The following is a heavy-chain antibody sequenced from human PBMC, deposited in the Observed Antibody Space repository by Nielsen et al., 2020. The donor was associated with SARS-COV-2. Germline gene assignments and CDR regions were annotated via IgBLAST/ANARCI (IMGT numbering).Heavy chain of an antibody. J-gene: IGHJ3*02. CDR3: AKQYSDNYYDAFDI. CDR1: GFTFSSYA. V-gene: IGHV3-23*01. CDR2: ISGGGGST. D-gene: IGHD5-12*01. Sequence: GESLKISCAASGFTFSSYAMRWVRQAPGKGLEWVSAISGGGGSTYYADSVKGRFTISRDNSKNTLFLQMNSLRAEDTAVYYCAKQYSDNYYDAFDIWGQGTMVTVSS.